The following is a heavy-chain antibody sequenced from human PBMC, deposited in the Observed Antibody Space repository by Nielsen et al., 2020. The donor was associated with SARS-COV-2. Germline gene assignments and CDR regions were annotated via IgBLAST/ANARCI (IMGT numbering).Heavy chain of an antibody. CDR3: ARGHLDTRGYSPQGY. V-gene: IGHV1-46*01. CDR2: INPSGGST. D-gene: IGHD5-18*01. Sequence: ASVKVSCKASGYTFTSYYMHWVRQAPGQGLEWMGIINPSGGSTSYAQKFQGRVTMTRDTSTSTVYMELSSLRSEDTAVYYCARGHLDTRGYSPQGYWGQGTLVTVSS. CDR1: GYTFTSYY. J-gene: IGHJ4*02.